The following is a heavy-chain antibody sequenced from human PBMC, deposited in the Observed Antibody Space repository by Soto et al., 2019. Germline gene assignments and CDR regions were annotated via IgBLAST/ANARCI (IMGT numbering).Heavy chain of an antibody. CDR1: GGTFSSYT. CDR2: IIPILGIA. J-gene: IGHJ4*02. CDR3: AREVIAAAGTNLLR. Sequence: QVQLVQSGAEVKKPGSSVKVSCKASGGTFSSYTISWVRQAPGQGLEWLGRIIPILGIANYAQKFQGRVTITADRSTSTAYMELSSLRSEDTAVYYCAREVIAAAGTNLLRWGQGTLVTVSS. D-gene: IGHD6-13*01. V-gene: IGHV1-69*08.